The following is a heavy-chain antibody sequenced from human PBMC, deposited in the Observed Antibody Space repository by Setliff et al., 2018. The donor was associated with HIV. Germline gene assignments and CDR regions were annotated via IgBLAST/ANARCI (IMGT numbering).Heavy chain of an antibody. D-gene: IGHD3-16*01. CDR3: AREIRTVYTGGHYFYGIDV. Sequence: GGSLRLSCEASGFTFSDYDFHWVRQAAGKGLGWVSAIGTGGDTYYVDSVKGRFTISRENARNSLSLQMNSLRVGDTAVYYCAREIRTVYTGGHYFYGIDVWGQGTAVTVSS. CDR2: IGTGGDT. CDR1: GFTFSDYD. V-gene: IGHV3-13*01. J-gene: IGHJ6*02.